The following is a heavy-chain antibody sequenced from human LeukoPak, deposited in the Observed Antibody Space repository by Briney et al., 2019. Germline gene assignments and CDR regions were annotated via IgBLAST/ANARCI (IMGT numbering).Heavy chain of an antibody. V-gene: IGHV3-11*05. CDR3: ARGGRGSAAVVAPRSFDI. J-gene: IGHJ3*02. CDR2: ISSSSTYT. CDR1: GFTFSDYY. D-gene: IGHD3-22*01. Sequence: GGSLRLSCAASGFTFSDYYMTWIRQAPGKGLEWLSYISSSSTYTNYADSVKGRFIISRDISKNTLYLQMNSLRAEDSALYYCARGGRGSAAVVAPRSFDIWGQGTMVTVSS.